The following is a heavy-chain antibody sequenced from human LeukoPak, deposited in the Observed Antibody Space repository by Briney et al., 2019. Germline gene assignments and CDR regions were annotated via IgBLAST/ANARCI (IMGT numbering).Heavy chain of an antibody. CDR2: INPNSGGT. CDR3: ARVHHPMVRGVTDYYFDY. CDR1: GYTFTGYY. D-gene: IGHD3-10*01. V-gene: IGHV1-2*04. J-gene: IGHJ4*02. Sequence: ASVKVSCKASGYTFTGYYMHWVRQAPGQGLEWMGWINPNSGGTNYAQKFQGWVTMTRDTSISTAYMELSRLRSDDTAVYYCARVHHPMVRGVTDYYFDYWGQGTLVTVSS.